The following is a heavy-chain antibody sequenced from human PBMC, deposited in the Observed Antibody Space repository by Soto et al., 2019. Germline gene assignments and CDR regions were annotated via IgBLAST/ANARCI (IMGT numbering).Heavy chain of an antibody. J-gene: IGHJ6*02. V-gene: IGHV3-33*01. CDR3: ARLGLGYSSSWYRENYYYYGMDV. D-gene: IGHD6-13*01. CDR1: GFTFSSYG. Sequence: GGSLRLSCAASGFTFSSYGMHWVRQAPGKGLEWVAVIWYDGSNKYYADSVKGRFTISRDNAKNTLYLQMNSLRAEDTAVYYCARLGLGYSSSWYRENYYYYGMDVWGQGTTVTVSS. CDR2: IWYDGSNK.